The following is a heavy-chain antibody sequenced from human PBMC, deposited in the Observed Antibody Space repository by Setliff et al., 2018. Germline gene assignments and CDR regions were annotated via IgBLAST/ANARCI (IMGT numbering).Heavy chain of an antibody. CDR1: GYTFTTYT. V-gene: IGHV7-4-1*02. D-gene: IGHD3-3*01. J-gene: IGHJ4*02. CDR2: INTNTGNP. Sequence: ASVKVSCKASGYTFTTYTMNWVRQAPGQGLEWMGWINTNTGNPTYAQGFTGRFVFSLDTSVSTAYLQISSLKAEDTAVYYCARAQSWSGGPYYFDNWGQGTLVTVSS. CDR3: ARAQSWSGGPYYFDN.